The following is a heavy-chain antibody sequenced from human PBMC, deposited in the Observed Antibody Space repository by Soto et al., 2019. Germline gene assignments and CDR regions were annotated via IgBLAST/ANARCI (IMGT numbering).Heavy chain of an antibody. V-gene: IGHV4-31*03. CDR3: ARYPGYYLDY. Sequence: SETLSLTCTVSGGSIGSGGYYWSWIRQHPGKGLEWIGYIYYSGITYYNPSLKSRVTISVDTSKNQFSLKLSSVTAADTAVYYCARYPGYYLDYWGQGTLVTVSS. CDR2: IYYSGIT. J-gene: IGHJ4*02. CDR1: GGSIGSGGYY.